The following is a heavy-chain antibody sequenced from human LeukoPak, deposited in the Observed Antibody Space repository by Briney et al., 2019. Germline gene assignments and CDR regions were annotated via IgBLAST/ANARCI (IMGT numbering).Heavy chain of an antibody. V-gene: IGHV1-8*01. Sequence: GASVKVSCKASGYTFTSYDINWVRQATGQGLEWMGWMNPNSGNTGYAQRFQGRVTMTRNTSIRTAYMELSSLRSEDTAVYYCARGLSGSYYLIYSYYYYMDVWGKGTTVTVSS. D-gene: IGHD1-26*01. CDR3: ARGLSGSYYLIYSYYYYMDV. CDR1: GYTFTSYD. J-gene: IGHJ6*03. CDR2: MNPNSGNT.